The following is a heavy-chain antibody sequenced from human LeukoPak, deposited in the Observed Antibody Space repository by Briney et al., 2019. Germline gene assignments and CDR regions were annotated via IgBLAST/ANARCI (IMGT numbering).Heavy chain of an antibody. J-gene: IGHJ4*02. D-gene: IGHD5-12*01. V-gene: IGHV4-4*07. CDR3: ARVGGYSGYAVI. CDR1: GDSISYFY. CDR2: MSSSGNN. Sequence: SETLSLTCSVSGDSISYFYWSWIRQAAGKGLEWIGRMSSSGNNDYNASLKSRVTMSVDTSKNQLSLKVISVTAADTTVYYCARVGGYSGYAVIWGQGTLVTVSS.